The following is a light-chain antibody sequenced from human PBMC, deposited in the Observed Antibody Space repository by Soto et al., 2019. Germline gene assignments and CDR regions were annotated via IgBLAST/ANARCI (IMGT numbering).Light chain of an antibody. CDR3: QQYNNWPT. V-gene: IGKV3D-20*02. CDR2: DAS. Sequence: EIVLTQSPGTLSLSPGERGTLSCRASQTVSSNFLALYQQKPCQAPRLLIFDASTRATGIPDRFTGSGSGTDFTLTISRLEPEDFAVYYCQQYNNWPTFGQGTRLEI. J-gene: IGKJ5*01. CDR1: QTVSSNF.